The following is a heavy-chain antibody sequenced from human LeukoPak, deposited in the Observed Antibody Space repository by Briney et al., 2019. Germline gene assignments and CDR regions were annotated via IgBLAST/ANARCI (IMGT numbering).Heavy chain of an antibody. J-gene: IGHJ6*02. D-gene: IGHD3-16*01. CDR2: INHNGNVN. CDR3: ARGGGLDV. Sequence: GGSLRLSCAASGFTFSSYWMNWARQAPGKGLEWVASINHNGNVNYYVDSVKARFTISRDNAKNSLYLQMSNLRAEDAAVYFCARGGGLDVWGQGATVTVSS. CDR1: GFTFSSYW. V-gene: IGHV3-7*03.